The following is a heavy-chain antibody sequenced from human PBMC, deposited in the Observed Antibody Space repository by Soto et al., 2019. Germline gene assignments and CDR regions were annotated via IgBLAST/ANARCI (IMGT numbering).Heavy chain of an antibody. J-gene: IGHJ6*02. V-gene: IGHV3-23*01. CDR2: ISGSGGST. CDR1: GFTFSSYA. CDR3: AKDIGGVACRGYYYYYYGMDV. Sequence: EVQLLESGGGLVQPGGSLRLSCAASGFTFSSYAMSWVRQAPGKGLEWVSAISGSGGSTYYADSVKGRFTISRDNSKNTLYLQMNSLRAEDTAVYYCAKDIGGVACRGYYYYYYGMDVWGQGTTVTVSS. D-gene: IGHD6-19*01.